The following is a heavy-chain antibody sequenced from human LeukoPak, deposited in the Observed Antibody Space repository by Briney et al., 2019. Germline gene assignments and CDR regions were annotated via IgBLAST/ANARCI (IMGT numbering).Heavy chain of an antibody. D-gene: IGHD4-17*01. J-gene: IGHJ4*02. CDR1: GFTFSSYG. V-gene: IGHV3-30*18. CDR3: ANPVTTPDY. CDR2: ISYDGSNK. Sequence: PGRSLRLSCAASGFTFSSYGMHWVRQAPGKGLEWVAVISYDGSNKYYADSVKGRFTISRDNSKNTLYLQMNSLRAEDTAVYYCANPVTTPDYWGQGTLVTVSS.